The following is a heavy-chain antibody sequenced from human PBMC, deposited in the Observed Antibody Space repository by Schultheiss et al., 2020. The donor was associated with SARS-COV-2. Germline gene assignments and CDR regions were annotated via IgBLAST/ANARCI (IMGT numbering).Heavy chain of an antibody. CDR1: GGSISSSSHY. J-gene: IGHJ4*02. CDR3: AGSPYSGYSSLLVY. V-gene: IGHV4-39*01. D-gene: IGHD5-12*01. CDR2: IYYTGSP. Sequence: SETLSLTCSVSGGSISSSSHYWGWVRQPPGKGLEWIGSIYYTGSPYYNPSLQSRVTISGDTSKNQFSLKLNSVTAADTAVYYCAGSPYSGYSSLLVYWGQGTLVTVSS.